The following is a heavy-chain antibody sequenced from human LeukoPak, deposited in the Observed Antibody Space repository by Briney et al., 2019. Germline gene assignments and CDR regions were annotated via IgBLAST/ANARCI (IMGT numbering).Heavy chain of an antibody. CDR1: GGTFSSYA. J-gene: IGHJ6*03. CDR3: ARRGFGDFYMDV. CDR2: INTNTGNP. V-gene: IGHV7-4-1*02. D-gene: IGHD3-10*01. Sequence: GASVKVSCKASGGTFSSYAISWVRQAPGQGLEWMGWINTNTGNPTYAQGFTGRFVFSLDTSVSTAYLQISSLKAEDTAVYYCARRGFGDFYMDVWGKGTTVTVSS.